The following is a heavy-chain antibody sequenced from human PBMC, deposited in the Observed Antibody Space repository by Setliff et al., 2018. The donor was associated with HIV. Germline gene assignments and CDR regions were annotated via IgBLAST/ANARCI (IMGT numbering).Heavy chain of an antibody. Sequence: GGSLRLSCAASGFTLRRYVMIWVRQAPGMGLEWVSTISGISSIKEYAYFLKGRFSISRDNSKDTVFLQLDSLRAEDTGVYYCARVYRSSSGRGMDVWGRGTTVTVSS. CDR2: ISGISSIK. J-gene: IGHJ6*01. CDR3: ARVYRSSSGRGMDV. CDR1: GFTLRRYV. D-gene: IGHD6-13*01. V-gene: IGHV3-23*01.